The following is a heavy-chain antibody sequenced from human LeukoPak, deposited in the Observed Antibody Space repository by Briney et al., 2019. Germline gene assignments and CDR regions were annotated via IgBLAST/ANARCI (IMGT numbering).Heavy chain of an antibody. CDR1: GFTLSSYW. D-gene: IGHD3-10*01. CDR2: ISPDGTST. V-gene: IGHV3-74*01. Sequence: PGGSLRLSCAASGFTLSSYWMHWVRQAPGKGLVWVSRISPDGTSTYYAHSMKSRFTMSRDNPQNTLYLQGNSLTVEDTAVYYCARAPGSNYGRFEYWGQGTLVTASS. J-gene: IGHJ4*02. CDR3: ARAPGSNYGRFEY.